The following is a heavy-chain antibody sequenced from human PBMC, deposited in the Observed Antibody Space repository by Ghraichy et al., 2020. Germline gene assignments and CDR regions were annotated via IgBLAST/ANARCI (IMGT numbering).Heavy chain of an antibody. CDR3: AAVFSGWGLFYFDL. D-gene: IGHD6-25*01. V-gene: IGHV1-58*01. CDR2: IVGGSGHT. CDR1: GFTFSKSA. Sequence: SVKVSCKASGFTFSKSAVQWVRQAPGQRPEWIGYIVGGSGHTDYAQKFQERVTITREVSTGTAYMELSSLKSEDTAVYYCAAVFSGWGLFYFDLWGPGALVTVSS. J-gene: IGHJ2*01.